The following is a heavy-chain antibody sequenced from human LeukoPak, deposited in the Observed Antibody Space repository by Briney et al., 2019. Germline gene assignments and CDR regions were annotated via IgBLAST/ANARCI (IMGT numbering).Heavy chain of an antibody. D-gene: IGHD5-12*01. CDR1: GFTLSSYG. J-gene: IGHJ6*02. Sequence: GRSLRLSYAASGFTLSSYGMHWVRQAPGKGLEWVAAIWYDGSNKYYAYSVKGRVTISRDNSTKALYLKMNSLRADDTAMRYCAREIGPYSGYGSHYGMDVWGQGTTVTVSS. CDR2: IWYDGSNK. V-gene: IGHV3-33*01. CDR3: AREIGPYSGYGSHYGMDV.